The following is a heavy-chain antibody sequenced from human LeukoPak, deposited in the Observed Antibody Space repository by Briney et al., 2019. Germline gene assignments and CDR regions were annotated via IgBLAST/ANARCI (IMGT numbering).Heavy chain of an antibody. CDR3: ARSGSSWYEAYSFDS. D-gene: IGHD6-13*01. J-gene: IGHJ5*01. Sequence: GSSVKVSCKASGGTFSSYAISWVRQAPGQGLEWMGGIIPIFGTANYAQKFQGRVTITTDESTSTAYMELSSLRSEDTAVYYCARSGSSWYEAYSFDSWGQGTLVTVSS. V-gene: IGHV1-69*05. CDR1: GGTFSSYA. CDR2: IIPIFGTA.